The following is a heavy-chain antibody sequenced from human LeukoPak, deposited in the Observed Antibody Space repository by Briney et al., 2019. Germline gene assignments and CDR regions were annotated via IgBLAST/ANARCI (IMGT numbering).Heavy chain of an antibody. CDR3: AKDIYRYYDSSGYQDY. CDR1: GFTFSSYS. J-gene: IGHJ4*02. CDR2: ISSSSSYI. D-gene: IGHD3-22*01. V-gene: IGHV3-21*04. Sequence: GGSLRLSCAASGFTFSSYSMNWVRQAPGKGLEWVSSISSSSSYIYYADSVKGRFTISRDNAKNSLYLQMNSLRAEDTALYYCAKDIYRYYDSSGYQDYWGQGTLVTVSS.